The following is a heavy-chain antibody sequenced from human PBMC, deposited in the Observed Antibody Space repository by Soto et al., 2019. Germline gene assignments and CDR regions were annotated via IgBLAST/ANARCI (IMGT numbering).Heavy chain of an antibody. CDR1: GYAFTTYG. CDR3: ARGRDGDY. J-gene: IGHJ4*02. CDR2: ISAHNGNT. Sequence: QVHLVQSGAEVKKPGASVKVSCQGSGYAFTTYGITWVRQAPGQGLEWMGWISAHNGNTNYAQKLQGRVTVTRDTSTSTAYMELRSLRYDDTAVYYWARGRDGDYWGQGALVTVSS. V-gene: IGHV1-18*01. D-gene: IGHD6-6*01.